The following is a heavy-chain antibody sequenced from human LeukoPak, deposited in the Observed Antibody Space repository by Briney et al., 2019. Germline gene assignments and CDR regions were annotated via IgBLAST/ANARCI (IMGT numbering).Heavy chain of an antibody. CDR1: SGSISSGVYY. CDR2: IYYSGIT. CDR3: ARVTSGEFADY. V-gene: IGHV4-31*03. J-gene: IGHJ4*02. D-gene: IGHD3-10*01. Sequence: PSQTLSLTCPVSSGSISSGVYYWSWIRQHPGKGLEWIGYIYYSGITYYNPSLKSRVTISVDTSKNQFSLYLSSVTAADTAVYYCARVTSGEFADYWGQGTLVTVSS.